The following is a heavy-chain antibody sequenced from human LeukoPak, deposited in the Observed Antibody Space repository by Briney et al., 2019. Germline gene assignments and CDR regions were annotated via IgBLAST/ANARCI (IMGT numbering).Heavy chain of an antibody. V-gene: IGHV3-53*01. CDR1: GFTVSSNY. CDR2: IYSGGAT. D-gene: IGHD6-25*01. J-gene: IGHJ4*02. Sequence: AGSLRLSCTASGFTVSSNYRSWVRQPPGKGLEWVSVIYSGGATHYADSVKGRFTISRDNSKITLYLQMNTLRAKDTAVYDCARGHSSGYPDPFDYWGQGNLVTVSS. CDR3: ARGHSSGYPDPFDY.